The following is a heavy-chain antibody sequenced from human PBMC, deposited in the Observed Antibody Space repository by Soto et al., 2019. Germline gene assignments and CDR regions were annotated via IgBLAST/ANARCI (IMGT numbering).Heavy chain of an antibody. V-gene: IGHV3-74*01. Sequence: GGSLRLSCAASGFTFSSYWMHWVHQAPGKGLVWVSRINSDGSSTSYADSVKGRFTISRDNAKNTLYLQMNSLRAEDTAVYYCARDQLLWFGELLYYYYGMDVWGQGTTVTVSS. D-gene: IGHD3-10*01. CDR1: GFTFSSYW. CDR2: INSDGSST. CDR3: ARDQLLWFGELLYYYYGMDV. J-gene: IGHJ6*02.